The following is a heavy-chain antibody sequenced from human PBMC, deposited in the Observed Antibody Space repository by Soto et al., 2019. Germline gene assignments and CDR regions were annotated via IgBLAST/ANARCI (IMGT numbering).Heavy chain of an antibody. CDR1: GGSFSGYY. CDR3: ARLPDVMAREFYFDY. Sequence: SETLSLTCAVYGGSFSGYYWSWIRQPPGKGLEWIGEINHSGSTNYNPSLKSRVTISVDTSKNQFSLKLSSVTAADTAVYYCARLPDVMAREFYFDYWGPGRQVTVSS. CDR2: INHSGST. D-gene: IGHD3-10*01. V-gene: IGHV4-34*01. J-gene: IGHJ4*02.